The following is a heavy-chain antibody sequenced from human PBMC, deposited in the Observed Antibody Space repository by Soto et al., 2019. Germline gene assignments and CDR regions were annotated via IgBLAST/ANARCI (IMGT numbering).Heavy chain of an antibody. Sequence: PRGSLRLSCAVSGFTLSTFAMTWVRQAPGKGLECVSGITGSGSQIHYADSVKGRFTISKDNSKNTLYLQMDSLRADDTAVYFCAKDAVYKDGLWLMDQWGQGPQVTVSS. D-gene: IGHD2-21*01. CDR2: ITGSGSQI. J-gene: IGHJ4*02. CDR1: GFTLSTFA. CDR3: AKDAVYKDGLWLMDQ. V-gene: IGHV3-23*01.